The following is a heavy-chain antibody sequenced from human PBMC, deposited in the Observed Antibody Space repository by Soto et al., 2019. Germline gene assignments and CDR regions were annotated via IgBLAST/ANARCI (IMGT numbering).Heavy chain of an antibody. CDR1: GGSFSDYY. Sequence: PSETLSLTCAAYGGSFSDYYWSWIRQPPGKGLEWIGYIYYSGTTKYNPSLKSRVTISVDTSKNQFSLNLRSMTAADSAVYYCARDAGGGYNWFDPWGRGTLVTVSS. CDR3: ARDAGGGYNWFDP. CDR2: IYYSGTT. V-gene: IGHV4-59*01. J-gene: IGHJ5*02. D-gene: IGHD3-16*01.